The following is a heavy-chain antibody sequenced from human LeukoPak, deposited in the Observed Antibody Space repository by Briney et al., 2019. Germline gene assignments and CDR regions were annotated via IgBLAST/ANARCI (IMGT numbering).Heavy chain of an antibody. CDR1: GFTFSNYG. J-gene: IGHJ4*02. D-gene: IGHD2-2*01. CDR3: ARDLLPSCSSTSCGSY. CDR2: LQNHGGDI. Sequence: GGSLRLSCAASGFTFSNYGMHWVRQAPDKGLEWVAFLQNHGGDIHYAESVEGRFTISRDNSKNTLYLQMNSLRPEDTAVYYCARDLLPSCSSTSCGSYWGQGTLVTVSS. V-gene: IGHV3-30*02.